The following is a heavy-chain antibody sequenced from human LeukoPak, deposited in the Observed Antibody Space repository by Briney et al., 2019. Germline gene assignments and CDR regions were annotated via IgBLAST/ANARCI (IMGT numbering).Heavy chain of an antibody. D-gene: IGHD3-10*01. CDR1: GGSFSGYY. CDR3: ALYGSGSFDY. Sequence: SETLSLTCAVYGGSFSGYYWSWIRQPPGKGLEWIGEINHSGSTNYNPSLKSRVTISVDTSKNQFSLKLSSVTAADTAVYYCALYGSGSFDYWGQGTLVTVSS. J-gene: IGHJ4*02. CDR2: INHSGST. V-gene: IGHV4-34*01.